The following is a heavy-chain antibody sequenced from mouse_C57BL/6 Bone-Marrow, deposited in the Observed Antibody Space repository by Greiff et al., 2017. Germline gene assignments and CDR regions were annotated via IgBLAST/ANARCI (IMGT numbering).Heavy chain of an antibody. J-gene: IGHJ1*03. CDR3: ARRRIPHWYFDV. CDR2: ISSGGSYT. CDR1: GFTFSSYG. V-gene: IGHV5-6*02. Sequence: EVMLVESGGDLVKPGGSLKLSCAASGFTFSSYGMSWVRQTPDQRLEWVATISSGGSYTYYPDSVKGRFTISRDNAKTTLYLQMSSLKSEDTAMYYCARRRIPHWYFDVWGTGTTVTVSS.